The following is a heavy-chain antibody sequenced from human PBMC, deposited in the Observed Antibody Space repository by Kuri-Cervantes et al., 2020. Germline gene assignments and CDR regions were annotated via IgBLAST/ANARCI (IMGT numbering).Heavy chain of an antibody. CDR1: GFTFDDYA. J-gene: IGHJ4*02. Sequence: SLKISCAASGFTFDDYAMHWVRQAPGKGLEWVSGISWNSGSIGYADSVKGRFTISRDNAKNSLYLQMNSLRDKDTAVYYCARGLWVAAAGTFFDYWGQGTLVTVSS. V-gene: IGHV3-9*01. D-gene: IGHD6-13*01. CDR3: ARGLWVAAAGTFFDY. CDR2: ISWNSGSI.